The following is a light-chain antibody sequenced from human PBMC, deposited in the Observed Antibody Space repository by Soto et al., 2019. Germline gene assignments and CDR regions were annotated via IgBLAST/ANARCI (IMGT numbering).Light chain of an antibody. CDR2: GAS. CDR1: QSVSSSY. CDR3: QQYGSSPLT. V-gene: IGKV3-20*01. J-gene: IGKJ4*01. Sequence: EIVLTQSPGTLSLSPGERATLSCRASQSVSSSYLAWYQQKPGQAPRLLIYGASSRATGIPDRFSGSGSGTDFPLPIRRLEPEDFAVYYCQQYGSSPLTFGGGTKV.